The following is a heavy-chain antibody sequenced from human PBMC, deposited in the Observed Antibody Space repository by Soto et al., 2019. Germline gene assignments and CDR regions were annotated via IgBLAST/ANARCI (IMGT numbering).Heavy chain of an antibody. CDR2: ISWDGGST. J-gene: IGHJ6*02. Sequence: EVQLVESGGVVVQPGGSLRLSCAASGFTFDDDTMHWVRQAPGKGLEWVSLISWDGGSTYYADSVKGRFTISRDNSKNSLYLQMNSLRTEDTALYYCAKDISQDYGHYARSWYYGMDVWGQGTTVTVSS. CDR1: GFTFDDDT. D-gene: IGHD4-17*01. V-gene: IGHV3-43*01. CDR3: AKDISQDYGHYARSWYYGMDV.